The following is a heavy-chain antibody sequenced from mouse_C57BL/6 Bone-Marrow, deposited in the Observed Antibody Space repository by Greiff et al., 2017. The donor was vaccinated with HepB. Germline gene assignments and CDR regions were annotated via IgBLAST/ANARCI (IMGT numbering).Heavy chain of an antibody. D-gene: IGHD2-4*01. J-gene: IGHJ1*03. Sequence: QVQLQQSGAELMKPGASVKLSCKATGYTFTGYWIEWVKQRPGHGLEWIGEILPGSGSTNYNEKFKGNATFTADTSSNTAYMQLSSLTTEDSAIYYCARSGDDYDEDWYFDVWGTGTTVTVSS. CDR3: ARSGDDYDEDWYFDV. CDR1: GYTFTGYW. V-gene: IGHV1-9*01. CDR2: ILPGSGST.